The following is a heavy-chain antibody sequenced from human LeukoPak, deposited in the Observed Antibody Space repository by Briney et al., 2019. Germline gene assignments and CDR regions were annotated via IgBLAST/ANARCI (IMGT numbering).Heavy chain of an antibody. J-gene: IGHJ5*02. Sequence: GXSLRXSCAVSGFTFSTYGMHWVRQAPGKGVEGVAFIRYDGSIKHYADSVRGGFIISRDNSKNTLYMQMKSLRAEDTDVYYCXKAGCTNIACRPNVYNWFDLWGQGTLVTVSS. D-gene: IGHD2-8*01. V-gene: IGHV3-30*02. CDR2: IRYDGSIK. CDR3: XKAGCTNIACRPNVYNWFDL. CDR1: GFTFSTYG.